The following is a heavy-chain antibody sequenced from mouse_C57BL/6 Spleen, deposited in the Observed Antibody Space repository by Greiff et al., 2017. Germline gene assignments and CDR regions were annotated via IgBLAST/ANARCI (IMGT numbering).Heavy chain of an antibody. CDR2: ISYDGSN. V-gene: IGHV3-6*01. CDR1: GYSITSGYY. J-gene: IGHJ4*01. CDR3: ASMVTTYYYAMDY. D-gene: IGHD2-1*01. Sequence: EVQLQESGPGLVKPSQSLSLTCSVTGYSITSGYYWNWIRQFPGNKLEWMGYISYDGSNNYNPSLKNRISITRDTSKNQFFLKLNSVTTEDTATYYCASMVTTYYYAMDYWGQGTSVTVSS.